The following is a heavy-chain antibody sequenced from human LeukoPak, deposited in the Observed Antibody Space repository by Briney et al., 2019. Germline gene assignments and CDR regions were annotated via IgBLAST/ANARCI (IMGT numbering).Heavy chain of an antibody. J-gene: IGHJ4*02. CDR3: ARSADRSGYFREITLYYFDY. Sequence: GGSLRLSCAASGFTFSDFYMTWIRQAPGKGLEWVSYISNRGSTIHYADSVRGRFTIPRDNAKKSLYLQMNGLRAEGTAVYYCARSADRSGYFREITLYYFDYWGQGTLVTVSS. CDR2: ISNRGSTI. D-gene: IGHD3-22*01. CDR1: GFTFSDFY. V-gene: IGHV3-11*01.